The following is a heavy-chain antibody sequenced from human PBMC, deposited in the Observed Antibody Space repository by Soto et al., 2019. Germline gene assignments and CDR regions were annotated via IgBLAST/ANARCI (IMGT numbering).Heavy chain of an antibody. V-gene: IGHV4-39*01. CDR1: CGSISRSTYY. Sequence: SETLSLTGTVSCGSISRSTYYWGWIRQPPGKGLEWIGSIYYSGSTYYRPSLKSRVTISVDTSKNQFSLKLSSVTAADTAVYYCARQVPAAIRLGWFDPWGQGTLVTVSS. CDR2: IYYSGST. D-gene: IGHD2-2*02. J-gene: IGHJ5*02. CDR3: ARQVPAAIRLGWFDP.